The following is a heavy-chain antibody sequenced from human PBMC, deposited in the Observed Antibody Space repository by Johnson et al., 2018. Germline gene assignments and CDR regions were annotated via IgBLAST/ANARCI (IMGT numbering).Heavy chain of an antibody. CDR1: GFTFSSYW. D-gene: IGHD2-2*02. V-gene: IGHV3-7*01. CDR3: ARPLSIPFDAFYI. Sequence: VQLVQSGGGLVQXGGSLRLSCAASGFTFSSYWMSWVRQAPGKGLEWVANIKQDGSAQYYVDSMKGRFTISSDNAKHSLYLQMNSLRAEDTAVYYCARPLSIPFDAFYIWGQGTMVTVSS. CDR2: IKQDGSAQ. J-gene: IGHJ3*02.